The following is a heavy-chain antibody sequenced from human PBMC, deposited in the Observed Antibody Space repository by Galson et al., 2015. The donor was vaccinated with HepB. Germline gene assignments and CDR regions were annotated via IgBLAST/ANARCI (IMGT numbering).Heavy chain of an antibody. J-gene: IGHJ4*02. Sequence: SLRLSCAASGFTFSRYGMDWVRQAPGKGLEWVAVISFDGSNKYYADSVKGRFTISRDNSKNTLYLQMNSLRAEDTAVYYYTKVKGDIAVAGPFDYWGQGTLVTVSS. CDR3: TKVKGDIAVAGPFDY. D-gene: IGHD6-19*01. CDR1: GFTFSRYG. V-gene: IGHV3-30*18. CDR2: ISFDGSNK.